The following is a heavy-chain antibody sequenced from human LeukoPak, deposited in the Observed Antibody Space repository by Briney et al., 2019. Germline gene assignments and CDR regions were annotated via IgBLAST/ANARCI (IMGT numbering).Heavy chain of an antibody. CDR1: GDSISRFY. CDR3: ARKDSSGSGHYFDY. V-gene: IGHV4-59*01. Sequence: PSETLSLTCTVSGDSISRFYWSWIRQPPGKGLEWIGYIYYSGSTNYNPSLNSRVTISVDTSKNQFSLELNSETAADTAVYYCARKDSSGSGHYFDYWGQGTLVTVSS. D-gene: IGHD6-19*01. CDR2: IYYSGST. J-gene: IGHJ4*02.